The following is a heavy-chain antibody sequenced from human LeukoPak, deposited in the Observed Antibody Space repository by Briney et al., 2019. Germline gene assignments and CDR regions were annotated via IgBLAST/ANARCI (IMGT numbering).Heavy chain of an antibody. CDR3: ARGLSCCYFDY. D-gene: IGHD1-26*01. Sequence: SVEVSCKASGGTFSSYAISWVRQAPGQGLEWMGGIIPIFGTANYAQKFQGRVTITADKSTSTAYMELSSLRSEDTAVYYCARGLSCCYFDYWGQGTLVTVSS. V-gene: IGHV1-69*06. J-gene: IGHJ4*02. CDR2: IIPIFGTA. CDR1: GGTFSSYA.